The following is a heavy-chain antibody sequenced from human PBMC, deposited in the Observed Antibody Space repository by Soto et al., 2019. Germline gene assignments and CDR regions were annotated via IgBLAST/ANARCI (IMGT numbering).Heavy chain of an antibody. CDR3: AKGDTMVRGVITIDY. V-gene: IGHV3-11*01. J-gene: IGHJ4*02. Sequence: GGSLRLSCAASGFTFSDYYMTWIRQAPGKGLEWVSYISSSGNSIYYADSVRGRFTVSRDNAKNSLFLQMNSLRAEDTAVYYCAKGDTMVRGVITIDYWGQGTLVTVSS. CDR2: ISSSGNSI. CDR1: GFTFSDYY. D-gene: IGHD3-10*01.